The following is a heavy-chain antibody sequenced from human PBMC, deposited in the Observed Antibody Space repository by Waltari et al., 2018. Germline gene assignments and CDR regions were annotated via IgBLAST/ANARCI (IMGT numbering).Heavy chain of an antibody. CDR2: IHYSGST. D-gene: IGHD3-22*01. V-gene: IGHV4-39*01. CDR1: GGSISSSSYY. J-gene: IGHJ4*02. CDR3: ARHDPLVVVIPLGFFDY. Sequence: QLQLQESGPGLVKPSETLSLTCTVSGGSISSSSYYWGWISQPPGKGLEWIGSIHYSGSTYYNPSLKSRVTISVDTSKNQFSRKLSSVTAADTAVYYCARHDPLVVVIPLGFFDYWGQGALVTVSS.